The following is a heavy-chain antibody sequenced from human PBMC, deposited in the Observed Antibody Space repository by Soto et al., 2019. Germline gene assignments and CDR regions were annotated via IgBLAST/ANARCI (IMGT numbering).Heavy chain of an antibody. J-gene: IGHJ4*02. Sequence: QVQLVESGGGVVQPGRSLRLSCAASGFTFSSYAMHWVRQAPGKGLEWVAVISYDGSNKYYADSVKGRFTISRDNSKNTLYLQMNSLRAEDTAVYYCARTITMVRSHFDYWGQGTLVTVSS. CDR2: ISYDGSNK. D-gene: IGHD3-10*01. V-gene: IGHV3-30-3*01. CDR1: GFTFSSYA. CDR3: ARTITMVRSHFDY.